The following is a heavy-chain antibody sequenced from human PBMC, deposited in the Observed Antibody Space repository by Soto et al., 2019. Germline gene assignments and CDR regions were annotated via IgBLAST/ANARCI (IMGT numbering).Heavy chain of an antibody. J-gene: IGHJ2*01. Sequence: SETLSLTCTVSGGSISSYYWSWIRQPPGKGLEWIGYIYYSGSTNYNPSLKSRVTISVDTSKNQFSLKLSSVTAADTAVYYCARRDGDYGDYSWYFDLWGRGTLVTVSS. CDR3: ARRDGDYGDYSWYFDL. CDR2: IYYSGST. D-gene: IGHD4-17*01. V-gene: IGHV4-59*08. CDR1: GGSISSYY.